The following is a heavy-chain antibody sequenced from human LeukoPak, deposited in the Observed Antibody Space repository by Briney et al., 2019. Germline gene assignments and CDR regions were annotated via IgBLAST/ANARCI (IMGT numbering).Heavy chain of an antibody. D-gene: IGHD2-21*02. CDR2: IYPGDSDT. CDR1: GYSFSNSW. CDR3: ARCGGDCSTHDAFDI. J-gene: IGHJ3*02. V-gene: IGHV5-51*01. Sequence: GESLKISCKGSGYSFSNSWIGWVRQMPGKGLEWMGIIYPGDSDTRYSPSFQGQVTISADKSISTAYLQWSSLKASDTAIYYCARCGGDCSTHDAFDIWGQGTMVTVSS.